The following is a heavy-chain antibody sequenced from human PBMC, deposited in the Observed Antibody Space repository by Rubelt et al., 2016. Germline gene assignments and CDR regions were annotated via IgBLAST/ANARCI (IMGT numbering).Heavy chain of an antibody. CDR2: IYYSGST. V-gene: IGHV4-34*02. CDR3: ARGGLWFDS. D-gene: IGHD3/OR15-3a*01. Sequence: QVQLQERGAGLLKPSETLSLTCAVYGGSFSGFYWGWIRQSPGRGLEWIGKIYYSGSTNYNPSLKSRVTISVDMSKNHVARRLCPVTAADTAVYYCARGGLWFDSWGQGTLVSVSS. CDR1: GGSFSGFY. J-gene: IGHJ5*01.